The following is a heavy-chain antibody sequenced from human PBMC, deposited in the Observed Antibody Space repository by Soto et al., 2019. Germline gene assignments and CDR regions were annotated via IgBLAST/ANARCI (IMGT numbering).Heavy chain of an antibody. CDR3: ASHGH. J-gene: IGHJ4*02. Sequence: QVQLQESGPGLVKPSETLSLTCTVSGGSISSYYWSWIRQPPGKGLEWIGYINYSGSTNYNPSLKSRVTISVDTSKNQFSLKLSSVTAADTAVYYCASHGHWGQGTLVTVSS. CDR1: GGSISSYY. CDR2: INYSGST. V-gene: IGHV4-59*01. D-gene: IGHD4-17*01.